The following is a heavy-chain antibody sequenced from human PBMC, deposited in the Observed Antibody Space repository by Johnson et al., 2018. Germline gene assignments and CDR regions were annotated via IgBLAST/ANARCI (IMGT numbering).Heavy chain of an antibody. Sequence: EVQLVETGGGLVQPGRSLRLSCAASGFTFSSYWMHWVRQAPGKGLVWVSRINSDGSSTSYADSVKGRFTISRDNAKNTLYLQMNSLRAEDRAVYYCARDPVLLWFGESPGADAFDIWGQGTMVTVSS. CDR3: ARDPVLLWFGESPGADAFDI. D-gene: IGHD3-10*01. V-gene: IGHV3-74*01. J-gene: IGHJ3*02. CDR2: INSDGSST. CDR1: GFTFSSYW.